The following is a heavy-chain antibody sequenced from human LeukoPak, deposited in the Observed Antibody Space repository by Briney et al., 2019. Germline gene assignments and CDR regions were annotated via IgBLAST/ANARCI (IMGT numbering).Heavy chain of an antibody. D-gene: IGHD4-17*01. CDR2: VYYTGST. J-gene: IGHJ4*02. CDR3: ARDSSTVTTRHFDY. CDR1: GGSINNFY. V-gene: IGHV4-59*01. Sequence: SETLSLTCTVSGGSINNFYWTWIRQPPGKGLGCIGYVYYTGSTYYNPSLKNRVTISVDTSRNQFSLRLNYVTAADTAVYYCARDSSTVTTRHFDYWGQGTLVTVSS.